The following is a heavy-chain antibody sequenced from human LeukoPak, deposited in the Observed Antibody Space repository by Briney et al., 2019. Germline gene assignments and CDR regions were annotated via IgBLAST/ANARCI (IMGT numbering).Heavy chain of an antibody. CDR3: ARGHPYYFYMDV. CDR1: GFSSSGYW. J-gene: IGHJ6*03. D-gene: IGHD3-16*01. V-gene: IGHV3-7*01. CDR2: IKQAGFEK. Sequence: GGSLRLSCAASGFSSSGYWMTWVRQAPGKGLEWVANIKQAGFEKYYVDSVKGLFTIARDNDKNSLYLQMNSLRAEDTAVYYCARGHPYYFYMDVWGKGTTVTVS.